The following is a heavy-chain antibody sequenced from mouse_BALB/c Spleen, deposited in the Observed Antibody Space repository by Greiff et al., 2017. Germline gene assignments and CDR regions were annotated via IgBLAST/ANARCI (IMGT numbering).Heavy chain of an antibody. CDR3: ARGGFLDY. CDR1: GYAFRSSW. Sequence: VQLQQSGAELVRPGSSVKISCKASGYAFRSSWMNWVKPRPGQGLEWIGQIYPGDGDTNYNGKFKGKATLTADKSSSTAYMQLSSLTSEDSAVDFCARGGFLDYWGQGTTLTVSS. CDR2: IYPGDGDT. V-gene: IGHV1-80*01. J-gene: IGHJ2*01.